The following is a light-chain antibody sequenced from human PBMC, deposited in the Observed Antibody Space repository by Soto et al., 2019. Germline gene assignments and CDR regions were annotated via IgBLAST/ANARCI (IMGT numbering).Light chain of an antibody. V-gene: IGKV1-39*01. CDR2: AAS. Sequence: DIQMTQSPSSLSASVGDRVTITCRASQSISTYLNWYQQKAGQAPRILIYAASSLQSGVPSRFSGSGSGTDFTLTISTLQPEDFATYYCQQNYSIPQTFGQGTKVEIK. J-gene: IGKJ1*01. CDR3: QQNYSIPQT. CDR1: QSISTY.